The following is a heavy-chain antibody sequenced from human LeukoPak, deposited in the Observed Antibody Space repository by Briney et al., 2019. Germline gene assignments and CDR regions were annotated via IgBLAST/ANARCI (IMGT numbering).Heavy chain of an antibody. CDR3: ARDPNAGAPDYFDY. Sequence: QVGGSLRLSCAASGFMFSRYAMHWVRQAPGEGPEWVAVIAYDGSLKYYGDSVKGRFTISRDDSKNTLYLQMSSLRAEDTAVYYCARDPNAGAPDYFDYWGQGTLVTVSS. D-gene: IGHD1-1*01. V-gene: IGHV3-30*04. J-gene: IGHJ4*02. CDR2: IAYDGSLK. CDR1: GFMFSRYA.